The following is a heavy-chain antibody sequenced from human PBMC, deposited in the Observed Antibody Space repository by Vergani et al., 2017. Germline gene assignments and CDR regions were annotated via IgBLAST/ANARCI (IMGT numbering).Heavy chain of an antibody. CDR1: GYSFTSYW. D-gene: IGHD3-3*01. Sequence: EVQLVQSGAEVKKPGESLKISCKGSGYSFTSYWIGWVRQMPGKGLEWMGIIYPGDSDTRYSPSFQGQVTISADKSMSTAYLQWSSLKASYTAMYYCARLNRSYDFWSGYYMCWFDPWGQGTLVTVSS. J-gene: IGHJ5*02. CDR3: ARLNRSYDFWSGYYMCWFDP. CDR2: IYPGDSDT. V-gene: IGHV5-51*01.